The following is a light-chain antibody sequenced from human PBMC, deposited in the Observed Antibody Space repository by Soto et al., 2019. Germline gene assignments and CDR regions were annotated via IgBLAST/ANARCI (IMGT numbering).Light chain of an antibody. V-gene: IGKV2-30*01. J-gene: IGKJ1*01. CDR2: MVS. CDR3: MQGTHWPWT. CDR1: QSLGYSDGNTY. Sequence: DAVMTQSPLSLPVTLGQPASISCRSSQSLGYSDGNTYLSWFQQRPGQSPRRLIYMVSNRDSGVPDRFGGSGSGTDFTLKISRVEAEDVGIYYCMQGTHWPWTFGQGTKVDIK.